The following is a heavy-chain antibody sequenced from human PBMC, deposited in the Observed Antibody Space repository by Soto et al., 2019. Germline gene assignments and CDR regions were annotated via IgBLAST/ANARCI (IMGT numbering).Heavy chain of an antibody. CDR3: ARDPRVPATTDAFDL. CDR1: GFTFSDHY. D-gene: IGHD2-2*01. V-gene: IGHV3-72*01. Sequence: GGSLRLSCAASGFTFSDHYMDWVRQAPGKGLEWVGRSRNKANSYTTEYAASVKGRFTISRDDSKNPLSLQMNSLKTEDTAVYYCARDPRVPATTDAFDLWGQGTMVTVSS. CDR2: SRNKANSYTT. J-gene: IGHJ3*01.